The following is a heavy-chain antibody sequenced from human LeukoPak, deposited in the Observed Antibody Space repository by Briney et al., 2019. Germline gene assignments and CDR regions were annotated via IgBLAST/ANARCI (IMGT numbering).Heavy chain of an antibody. J-gene: IGHJ4*02. Sequence: ASVKVSCKASGYTFTSYAISWVRQAPGQGLEWMGWISPYNGNTNYAQMFQGRVTMTTDTSTNTAYMELSSLRSEDTDVYYCAREYYYDSSGSWYFDYWGQGTLVTVSS. D-gene: IGHD3-22*01. CDR3: AREYYYDSSGSWYFDY. CDR1: GYTFTSYA. CDR2: ISPYNGNT. V-gene: IGHV1-18*01.